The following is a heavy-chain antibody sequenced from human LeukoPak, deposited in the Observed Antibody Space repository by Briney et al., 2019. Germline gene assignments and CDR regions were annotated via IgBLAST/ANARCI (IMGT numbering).Heavy chain of an antibody. V-gene: IGHV3-7*01. J-gene: IGHJ6*04. D-gene: IGHD3-10*02. CDR2: IKQDGNEK. CDR1: GFTFSSYS. Sequence: TGGSLRLSCAASGFTFSSYSMSWVRQAPGKGLEWVANIKQDGNEKYYVDSVKGRFTISRDNAKNSLYLQMNSLRAEDTAVYYCAELGITMIGGVWGKGTTVTISS. CDR3: AELGITMIGGV.